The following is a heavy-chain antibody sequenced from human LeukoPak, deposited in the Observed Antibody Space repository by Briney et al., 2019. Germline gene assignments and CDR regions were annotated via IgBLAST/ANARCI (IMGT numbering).Heavy chain of an antibody. J-gene: IGHJ6*03. Sequence: ASVKVSCKASGYTFTNYYIHWVRQAPGQGLDWMGIINPSTSTTTYAQRFQGRVTMTGDTSTSTVYMELSSLRSEDTAVYYCARDPGLTSYYYYMDVWGKGTTVIVSS. CDR3: ARDPGLTSYYYYMDV. CDR2: INPSTSTT. V-gene: IGHV1-46*01. D-gene: IGHD1-14*01. CDR1: GYTFTNYY.